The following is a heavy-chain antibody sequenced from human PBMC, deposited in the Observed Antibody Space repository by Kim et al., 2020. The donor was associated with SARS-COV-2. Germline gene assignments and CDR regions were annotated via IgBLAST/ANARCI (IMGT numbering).Heavy chain of an antibody. CDR1: GGTFSSYT. CDR2: IIPILGIA. Sequence: SVKVSCKASGGTFSSYTISWVRQAPGQGLEWMGRIIPILGIANYAQKFQGRVTITADKSTSTAYMELNSLRSEDTAVYYCAREQAAGALFDYWGQGTLVTVSS. CDR3: AREQAAGALFDY. V-gene: IGHV1-69*04. D-gene: IGHD6-25*01. J-gene: IGHJ4*02.